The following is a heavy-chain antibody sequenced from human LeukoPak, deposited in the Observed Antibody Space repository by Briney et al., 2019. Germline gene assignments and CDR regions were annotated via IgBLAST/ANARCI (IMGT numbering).Heavy chain of an antibody. V-gene: IGHV1-69*05. CDR2: IIPIFGTA. CDR3: ARGVTYAYYMDV. J-gene: IGHJ6*03. Sequence: SVKVSCKAFGGTFSSYAISWVRQAPGQGLEWMGGIIPIFGTANYAQKFQGRVTITTDESTSTAYMELSSLRSEDTAVYYCARGVTYAYYMDVWGKGTTVTVSS. D-gene: IGHD4-11*01. CDR1: GGTFSSYA.